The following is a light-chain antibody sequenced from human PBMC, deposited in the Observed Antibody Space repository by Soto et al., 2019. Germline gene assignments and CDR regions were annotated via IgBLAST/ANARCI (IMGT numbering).Light chain of an antibody. J-gene: IGLJ2*01. V-gene: IGLV1-40*01. CDR1: SSNIGAGYD. Sequence: QSVLTQPPSVSGAPGQRVTISCTGRSSNIGAGYDVHWYQQLPGTAPKRLIYGNSNRPSGVPDRFSGSKSGTSASLAITGLQAEDEADYDCQSYDSSLVVFGGGTKLTVL. CDR3: QSYDSSLVV. CDR2: GNS.